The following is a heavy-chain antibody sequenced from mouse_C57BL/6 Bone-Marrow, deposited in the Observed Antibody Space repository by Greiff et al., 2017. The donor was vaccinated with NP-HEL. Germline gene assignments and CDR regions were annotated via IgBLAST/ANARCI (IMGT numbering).Heavy chain of an antibody. Sequence: EVQVVESGGDLVKPGGSLKLSCAASGFTFSSYGMSWVRQTPDKRLEWVATISSGGSYTYYPDSVKGRFTISRDNAKNTLYLQMSSLKSEDTAMYYCARPIRYILWGTGTTVTVSS. D-gene: IGHD1-1*01. V-gene: IGHV5-6*01. J-gene: IGHJ1*03. CDR3: ARPIRYIL. CDR2: ISSGGSYT. CDR1: GFTFSSYG.